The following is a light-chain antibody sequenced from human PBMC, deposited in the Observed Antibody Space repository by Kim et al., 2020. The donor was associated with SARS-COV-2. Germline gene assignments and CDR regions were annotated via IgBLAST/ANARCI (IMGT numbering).Light chain of an antibody. CDR3: QQYNNWPRGS. Sequence: VSPGERATLSCRASQSVSSNLAWYQQKPGQAPRLLIYGASTRASGIPARFSGSGSGTEFTLTISSLQSEDFAVYYCQQYNNWPRGSFGQGTKLEI. CDR1: QSVSSN. J-gene: IGKJ2*04. CDR2: GAS. V-gene: IGKV3-15*01.